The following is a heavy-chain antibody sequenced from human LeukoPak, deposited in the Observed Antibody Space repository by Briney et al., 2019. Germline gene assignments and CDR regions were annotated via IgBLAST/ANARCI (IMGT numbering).Heavy chain of an antibody. J-gene: IGHJ5*02. CDR1: GYTFTAYY. CDR3: ARRLSTWSEGWFDP. V-gene: IGHV1-2*02. CDR2: INPNSGGT. D-gene: IGHD6-13*01. Sequence: ASVKVSCKASGYTFTAYYIHWVRQAPGQGREWMGWINPNSGGTNYAQKFQGRVTMTRDTSITTAYMDLTSLTSDDTAVYYCARRLSTWSEGWFDPWGQGTLVTVSS.